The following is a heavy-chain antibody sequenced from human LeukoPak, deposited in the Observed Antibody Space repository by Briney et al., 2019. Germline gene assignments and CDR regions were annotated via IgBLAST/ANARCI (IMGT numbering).Heavy chain of an antibody. CDR2: INFSGNT. J-gene: IGHJ4*02. CDR1: GGSFGGYS. V-gene: IGHV4-34*01. CDR3: ARASDYHDIGY. D-gene: IGHD3-22*01. Sequence: NTSETLSLTCAVYGGSFGGYSWSRIRQPPGKGLEWLGEINFSGNTNYNPSLRSRVTISVDTSKNQFSLKLSSVTAADTAVYYCARASDYHDIGYWGQGTLVTVSS.